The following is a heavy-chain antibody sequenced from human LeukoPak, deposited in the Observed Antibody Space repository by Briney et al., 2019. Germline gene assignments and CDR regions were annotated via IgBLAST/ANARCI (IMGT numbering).Heavy chain of an antibody. D-gene: IGHD2-15*01. CDR1: GGSVISVSYD. CDR2: IADSGSA. J-gene: IGHJ6*04. CDR3: PRGGCSGATCSPPFASYSSGMAA. V-gene: IGHV4-61*01. Sequence: SETLSLTCTVSGGSVISVSYDWSWLRQPPGKGLEGIGYIADSGSATYTPPLTSRVSISVATSKKPFSLKLPSVTAADTAVYYCPRGGCSGATCSPPFASYSSGMAAWGKGTTVPVSP.